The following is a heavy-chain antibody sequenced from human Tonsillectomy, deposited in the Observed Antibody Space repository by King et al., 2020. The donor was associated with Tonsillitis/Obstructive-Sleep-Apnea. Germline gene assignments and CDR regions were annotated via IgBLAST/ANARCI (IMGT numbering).Heavy chain of an antibody. CDR1: GFTFSNYN. Sequence: QLVQSGGGLVKAGGSLRLSCSASGFTFSNYNMNWVRQAPGKGLEWVSSISGSSSYIYYADSMKGRLTISRDNARNSLYLQMSSLRAEDTAVYCCAREKDGDYFDYWGQGTLVSVSS. V-gene: IGHV3-21*01. CDR2: ISGSSSYI. CDR3: AREKDGDYFDY. J-gene: IGHJ4*02. D-gene: IGHD4-17*01.